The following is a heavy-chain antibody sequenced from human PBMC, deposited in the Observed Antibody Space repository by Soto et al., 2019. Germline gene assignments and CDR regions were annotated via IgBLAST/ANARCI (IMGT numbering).Heavy chain of an antibody. CDR1: GGSISSYY. CDR3: ARESGDYGDYGMDV. Sequence: SETLSLTCTVSGGSISSYYWSWIRQPPGKGLEWIGYIYYSGSTNYNPSLKSRVTISVDTSKNQFSLKLSSVTAADTAVYYCARESGDYGDYGMDVWGQGTTVTVSS. CDR2: IYYSGST. D-gene: IGHD4-17*01. J-gene: IGHJ6*02. V-gene: IGHV4-59*01.